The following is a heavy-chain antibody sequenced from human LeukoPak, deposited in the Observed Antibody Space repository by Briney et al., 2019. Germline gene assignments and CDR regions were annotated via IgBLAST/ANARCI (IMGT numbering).Heavy chain of an antibody. Sequence: HPGGSLRLSCAASGFTFSSYAMSWVRQAPGKGLEWVSAISGSGGSTYYADSVKGRFTISRDNSKNTLYLQMNSLRAEDTAVYYCAKVKRGVPAASNYFDYWGQGTLVTVSS. CDR2: ISGSGGST. J-gene: IGHJ4*02. D-gene: IGHD2-2*01. CDR1: GFTFSSYA. V-gene: IGHV3-23*01. CDR3: AKVKRGVPAASNYFDY.